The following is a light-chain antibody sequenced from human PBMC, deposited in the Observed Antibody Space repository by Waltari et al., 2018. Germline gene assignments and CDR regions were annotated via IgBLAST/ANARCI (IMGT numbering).Light chain of an antibody. Sequence: SYELTQPPSVSVSPGQTARITCSGDALPKTYAYWYQQKSGQAPVLVIYEDSKRPSGIPERFSGSSSGTMATLTISGAQVEDEADYYCYSTDSSGNSWVFGGGTKLTVL. V-gene: IGLV3-10*01. CDR2: EDS. J-gene: IGLJ3*02. CDR3: YSTDSSGNSWV. CDR1: ALPKTY.